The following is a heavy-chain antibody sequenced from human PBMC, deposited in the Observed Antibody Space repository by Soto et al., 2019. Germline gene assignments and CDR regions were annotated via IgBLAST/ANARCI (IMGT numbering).Heavy chain of an antibody. D-gene: IGHD3-3*01. V-gene: IGHV3-33*01. CDR1: GFTFSSYG. Sequence: GGSLRLSCAASGFTFSSYGMHWVRQAPGKGLEWVAVIWYDGSNKYYADSVKGRFTISRDNSKNTLYLQMNSLRAEDTAVYYCARVSIQIRFLEWLSQPEYYYYGMDVWGQGTTVTVSS. J-gene: IGHJ6*02. CDR2: IWYDGSNK. CDR3: ARVSIQIRFLEWLSQPEYYYYGMDV.